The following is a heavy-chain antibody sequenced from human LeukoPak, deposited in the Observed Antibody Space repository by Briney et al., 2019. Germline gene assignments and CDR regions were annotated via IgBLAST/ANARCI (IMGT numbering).Heavy chain of an antibody. CDR2: ISGSGGST. D-gene: IGHD3-3*01. V-gene: IGHV3-23*01. CDR1: GFTFSSYA. CDR3: AKGGVLAYFDY. Sequence: GGSLSLSGAASGFTFSSYAMGGVRRAPGKGLGWVSAISGSGGSTYYADSVKGRFTISRDNSKNTLYLQMNSLRAEDTAVYYCAKGGVLAYFDYWGQGTLVTVSS. J-gene: IGHJ4*02.